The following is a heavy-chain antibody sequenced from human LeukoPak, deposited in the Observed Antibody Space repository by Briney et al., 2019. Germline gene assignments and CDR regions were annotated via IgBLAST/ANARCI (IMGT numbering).Heavy chain of an antibody. CDR1: GDSFSDYY. CDR3: ARAMRWTSGPVELGWFTR. J-gene: IGHJ5*02. D-gene: IGHD1-1*01. CDR2: IYFRGST. Sequence: PSETLSLACSFSGDSFSDYYWTWIRRPPGGRLEWIGQIYFRGSTKYNPSLKNRVSISVDTSKNQVYLTLTSVTAADTAVYYCARAMRWTSGPVELGWFTRWGEGSLVTVSS. V-gene: IGHV4-59*01.